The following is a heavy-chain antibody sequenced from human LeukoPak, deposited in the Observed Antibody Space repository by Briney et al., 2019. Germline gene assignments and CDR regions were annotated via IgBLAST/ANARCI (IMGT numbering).Heavy chain of an antibody. V-gene: IGHV4-31*03. D-gene: IGHD3-10*01. J-gene: IGHJ5*02. Sequence: SETLSLTCTVSGGSISSGGYYWRWIRQHPGKGLEWIGYIYYSGSTYYNPSLKSRVTISVDTSKNQFSLKLSSVTAADTAVYYCARDQRLLWFGEYRFNWFDPWGQGTLITVSS. CDR1: GGSISSGGYY. CDR3: ARDQRLLWFGEYRFNWFDP. CDR2: IYYSGST.